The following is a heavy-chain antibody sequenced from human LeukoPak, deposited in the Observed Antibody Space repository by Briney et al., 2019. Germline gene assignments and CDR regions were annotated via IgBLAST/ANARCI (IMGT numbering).Heavy chain of an antibody. Sequence: GGSLRLSCAASRFTFSSYAMSWVRQAPGKGLDWVSAISRGGDATYYADSVKGLFTISRDNSKNTLFLHMNSLRAEDTAVYFCAKRDTRGRYYFDSWGAGTLVTVSS. D-gene: IGHD2-2*01. V-gene: IGHV3-23*01. CDR2: ISRGGDAT. CDR1: RFTFSSYA. CDR3: AKRDTRGRYYFDS. J-gene: IGHJ4*02.